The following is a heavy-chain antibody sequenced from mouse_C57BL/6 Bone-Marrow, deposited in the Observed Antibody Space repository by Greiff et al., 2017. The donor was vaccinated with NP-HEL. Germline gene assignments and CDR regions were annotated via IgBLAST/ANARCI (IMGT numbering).Heavy chain of an antibody. D-gene: IGHD2-1*01. Sequence: VQLKESGPELVKPGASVKMSCKASGYTFTDYNMHWVKQSHGKSLEWIGYINPNNGGTSYNQKFKGKATLTVNKSSSTAYMELRSLTSEDSAVYYCARGNSPYYYAMDYWGQGTSVTVSS. V-gene: IGHV1-22*01. J-gene: IGHJ4*01. CDR3: ARGNSPYYYAMDY. CDR1: GYTFTDYN. CDR2: INPNNGGT.